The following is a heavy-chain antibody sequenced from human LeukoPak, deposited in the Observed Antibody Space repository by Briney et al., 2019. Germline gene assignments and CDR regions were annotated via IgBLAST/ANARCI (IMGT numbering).Heavy chain of an antibody. CDR3: ATYSSSNGREFQY. CDR1: GFTFSNYG. J-gene: IGHJ1*01. CDR2: IQQHGSET. Sequence: PGGSLKLSCAASGFTFSNYGMHWVRQAPGKGLEWVANIQQHGSETYYGDSVKGRFTISRDNAKNSLYLQMNSLRAEDTAVYYCATYSSSNGREFQYWGQGTLVTVSS. V-gene: IGHV3-7*01. D-gene: IGHD2-2*01.